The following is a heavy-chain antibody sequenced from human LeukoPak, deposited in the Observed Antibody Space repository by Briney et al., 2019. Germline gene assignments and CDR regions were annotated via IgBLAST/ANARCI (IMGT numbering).Heavy chain of an antibody. V-gene: IGHV3-23*01. J-gene: IGHJ4*02. Sequence: GGSLRLSCAASGFTFTNYAMSWARQAPGKGLEWVSGISGSGGSAHYADSVKGRFTISRDSSRSALDLQMNSLRAEDTAVYYCAKDNYYDSNGPTFFDYWGQGTLVTVSS. CDR1: GFTFTNYA. CDR2: ISGSGGSA. D-gene: IGHD3-22*01. CDR3: AKDNYYDSNGPTFFDY.